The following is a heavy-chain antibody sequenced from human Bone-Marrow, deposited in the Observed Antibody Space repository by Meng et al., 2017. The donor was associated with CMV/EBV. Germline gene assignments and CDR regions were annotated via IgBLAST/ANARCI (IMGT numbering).Heavy chain of an antibody. Sequence: GESLKISCAASGFTFSSYAMHWVRQAPGKGLEWVAVISYDGSNKYYADSVKGRFTISRDNSKNTLYLQMNSLRAEDTAVYYCARWDCSSTSCAVGIDYWGRGTLVTVSS. V-gene: IGHV3-30-3*01. CDR3: ARWDCSSTSCAVGIDY. J-gene: IGHJ4*02. CDR2: ISYDGSNK. CDR1: GFTFSSYA. D-gene: IGHD2-2*01.